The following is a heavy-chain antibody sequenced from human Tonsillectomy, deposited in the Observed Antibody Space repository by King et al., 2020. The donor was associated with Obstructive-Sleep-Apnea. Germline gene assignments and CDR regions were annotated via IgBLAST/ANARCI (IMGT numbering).Heavy chain of an antibody. J-gene: IGHJ3*02. V-gene: IGHV3-21*01. CDR2: ISSSSSYI. D-gene: IGHD5-18*01. CDR1: GFTFSSYS. CDR3: ALGYSYAHDAFDI. Sequence: VQLVESGGGLVKPGGSLRLSCAASGFTFSSYSMNWVRQAPGKGLEWVSSISSSSSYIYYSDSVKGRFTLSRDNAKNSLYLQMNSLRAEDTAVYYCALGYSYAHDAFDIWGQGTMVTVSS.